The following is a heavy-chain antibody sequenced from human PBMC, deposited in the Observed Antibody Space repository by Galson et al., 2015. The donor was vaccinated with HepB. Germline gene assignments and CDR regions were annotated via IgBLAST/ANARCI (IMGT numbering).Heavy chain of an antibody. Sequence: SLRLSCAASGFTFSDYYMRWIRQAPGKGLEWVSYISSSSSYTNYADSVKGRFTISRDNAKNSLYVQMNSLRAEDTAVYYCAREIGIVVVTTGAFDIWGQGTMVTVSS. CDR1: GFTFSDYY. J-gene: IGHJ3*02. V-gene: IGHV3-11*05. CDR2: ISSSSSYT. CDR3: AREIGIVVVTTGAFDI. D-gene: IGHD3-22*01.